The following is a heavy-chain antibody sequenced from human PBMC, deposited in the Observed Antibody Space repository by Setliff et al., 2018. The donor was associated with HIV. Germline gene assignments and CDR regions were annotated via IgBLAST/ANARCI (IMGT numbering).Heavy chain of an antibody. D-gene: IGHD5-12*01. V-gene: IGHV4-61*02. CDR3: ATGQMATRY. CDR1: GGSISSGSYY. CDR2: IYTSGST. Sequence: SETLSLTCTVSGGSISSGSYYWSWIRQPAGKGLEWIGRIYTSGSTNYNPSLKSRVTISVDTSKNQFSLKLSSVTAADTAVYYCATGQMATRYWGQGTVVTV. J-gene: IGHJ4*02.